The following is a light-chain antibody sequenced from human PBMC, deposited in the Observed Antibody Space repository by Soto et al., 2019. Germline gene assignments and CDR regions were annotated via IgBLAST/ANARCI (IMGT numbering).Light chain of an antibody. CDR1: SSEVVNYNY. Sequence: QSALAQPTSVSGSPGQSIIISCTGTSSEVVNYNYVSWYQHHPGKVPKLMICDVSVRPSGVSYRFSGSKSGNTASLTISGLQAEDEADYYCSSYTSGSTPWVFGTGTKVTVL. J-gene: IGLJ1*01. V-gene: IGLV2-14*03. CDR2: DVS. CDR3: SSYTSGSTPWV.